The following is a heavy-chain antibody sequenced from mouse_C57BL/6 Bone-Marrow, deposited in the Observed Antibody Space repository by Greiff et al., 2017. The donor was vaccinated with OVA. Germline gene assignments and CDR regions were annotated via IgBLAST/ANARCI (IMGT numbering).Heavy chain of an antibody. J-gene: IGHJ3*01. V-gene: IGHV1-5*01. CDR2: IYPGNSDT. CDR3: TRWWLPFAY. D-gene: IGHD1-1*02. CDR1: GYTFTSYW. Sequence: VQLQQSGTVLARPGASVKMSCKTSGYTFTSYWMHWVKQRPGQGLEWIGAIYPGNSDTSYNQKFKGKAKLTAVTSASTAYMELSSLTNEDSAVYYCTRWWLPFAYWGQGTLVTVSA.